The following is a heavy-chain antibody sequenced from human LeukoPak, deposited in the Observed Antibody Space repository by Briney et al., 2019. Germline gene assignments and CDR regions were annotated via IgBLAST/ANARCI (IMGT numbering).Heavy chain of an antibody. D-gene: IGHD2/OR15-2a*01. CDR2: ISGSGGST. Sequence: GGSLRLSCAVSGFTFSDYATSWVRQAPGKGLEWVSSISGSGGSTYHADSVKGRFTISRDNSKNTLSLQMNSLRAEDTALYYCAKDLSTAAKYYFDYWGQGTLVTVSS. J-gene: IGHJ4*02. CDR1: GFTFSDYA. V-gene: IGHV3-23*01. CDR3: AKDLSTAAKYYFDY.